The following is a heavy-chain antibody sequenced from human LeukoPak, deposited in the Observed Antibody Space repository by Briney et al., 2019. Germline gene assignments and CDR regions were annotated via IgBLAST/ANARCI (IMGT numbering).Heavy chain of an antibody. CDR3: AKGYSNYFYNYYMDV. Sequence: GGSLRLACAASGFTFSSYAMSWVRQPPGMGLEWVSAISGSGGSTYYADSVKGRFTISRDNSKNTLYLQMNSLRAEDTAVFYCAKGYSNYFYNYYMDVWGKGTTVTVSS. V-gene: IGHV3-23*01. D-gene: IGHD4-11*01. CDR1: GFTFSSYA. CDR2: ISGSGGST. J-gene: IGHJ6*03.